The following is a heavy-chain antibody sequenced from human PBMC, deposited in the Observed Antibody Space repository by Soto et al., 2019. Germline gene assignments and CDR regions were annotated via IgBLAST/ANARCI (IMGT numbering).Heavy chain of an antibody. J-gene: IGHJ4*02. Sequence: SETLSLTCTVSGGSVSSHHLSWIRQPPGKGLEWIGYIYYSVTTNYNPSLKSRVTISVDTSKDQFSLNLNSVTAADTAVYYCARHFGNYGDWAFDFWGQGTLVTVSS. CDR3: ARHFGNYGDWAFDF. CDR2: IYYSVTT. CDR1: GGSVSSHH. V-gene: IGHV4-59*08. D-gene: IGHD4-17*01.